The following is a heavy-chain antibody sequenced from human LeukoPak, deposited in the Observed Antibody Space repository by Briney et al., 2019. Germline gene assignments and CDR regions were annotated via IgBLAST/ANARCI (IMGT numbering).Heavy chain of an antibody. D-gene: IGHD3-22*01. CDR2: INPSGGST. CDR3: AREKYYYDSSGYYFGY. CDR1: GYTFTTYY. J-gene: IGHJ4*02. Sequence: ASVKVSCKTSGYTFTTYYMNWVRQAPGQGLEWMGIINPSGGSTSYAQKLQGRVTMTRDMSTSTVYMELSSLRSEDTAVYYCAREKYYYDSSGYYFGYWGQGTLVTVSS. V-gene: IGHV1-46*01.